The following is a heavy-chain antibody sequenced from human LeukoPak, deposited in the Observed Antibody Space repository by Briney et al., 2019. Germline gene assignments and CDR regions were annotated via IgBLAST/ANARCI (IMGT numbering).Heavy chain of an antibody. Sequence: GRSLRLSCAASGFTFDDYAIYWVRQAPGKGLEWVSGISWKSGSVGHADSVKGRFTISTDTARNSLYLRMNSLRPEDTALYYCAKRSISHWYFDLWGRGTLVTVSS. CDR2: ISWKSGSV. CDR1: GFTFDDYA. CDR3: AKRSISHWYFDL. D-gene: IGHD2-21*01. V-gene: IGHV3-9*01. J-gene: IGHJ2*01.